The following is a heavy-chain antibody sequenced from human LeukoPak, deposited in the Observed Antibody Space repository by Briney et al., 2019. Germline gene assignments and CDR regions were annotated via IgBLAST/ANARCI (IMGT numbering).Heavy chain of an antibody. D-gene: IGHD5-24*01. CDR3: ARHAEMATTPNFDY. J-gene: IGHJ4*02. CDR1: GYTFTNYL. V-gene: IGHV5-51*01. Sequence: GESLKISCKGSGYTFTNYLIGWVRQMPGKGLEWMGIIYPGDSDTRYSPSFQGQVTISVDKSISTAYLQWSSLKASDTAMYYCARHAEMATTPNFDYWGQGTLVTVS. CDR2: IYPGDSDT.